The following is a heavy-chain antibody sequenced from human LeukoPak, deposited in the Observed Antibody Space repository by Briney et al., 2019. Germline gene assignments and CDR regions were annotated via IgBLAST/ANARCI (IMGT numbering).Heavy chain of an antibody. V-gene: IGHV5-51*01. CDR1: GYSFTTYW. Sequence: GESLKISCRGSGYSFTTYWIGWVRQMPGKGLEWMGVIYPGDSDTRYSPSFQGQVTMSADKSINTAYLQWSSLKASDTAMYYCARRQGCSSTSCPPDSWGQGTLVTVSS. J-gene: IGHJ4*02. CDR2: IYPGDSDT. CDR3: ARRQGCSSTSCPPDS. D-gene: IGHD2-2*01.